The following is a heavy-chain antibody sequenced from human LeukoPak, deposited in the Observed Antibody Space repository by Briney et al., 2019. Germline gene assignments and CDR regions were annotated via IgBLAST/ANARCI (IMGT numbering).Heavy chain of an antibody. D-gene: IGHD3-16*02. CDR1: GFTFSSYS. CDR3: AGWGDYVWGSYRHRSAFDY. V-gene: IGHV3-23*01. J-gene: IGHJ4*02. CDR2: ISGGGGST. Sequence: GGSLRLSCAASGFTFSSYSMNWVRQAPGKGLEWVSVISGGGGSTYYADSVKGRFTISRDNSKNTLYLQMNSLRAEDTAVYYCAGWGDYVWGSYRHRSAFDYWGQGTLVTVSS.